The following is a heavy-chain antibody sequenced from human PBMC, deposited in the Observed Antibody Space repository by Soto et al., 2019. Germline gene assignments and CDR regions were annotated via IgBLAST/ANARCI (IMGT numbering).Heavy chain of an antibody. D-gene: IGHD2-2*01. V-gene: IGHV3-30*18. CDR3: AKDGGDGSSTSCYGMVWVDY. Sequence: QVQLVESGGGVVQPGRSLRLSCAASGFTFSSYGMHWVRQAPGKGLEWVAVISYDGSNKYYADSVKGRFTISRDNSKNALYLQMNSLGAEETSVYYCAKDGGDGSSTSCYGMVWVDYWGQGTLVTVSS. J-gene: IGHJ4*02. CDR1: GFTFSSYG. CDR2: ISYDGSNK.